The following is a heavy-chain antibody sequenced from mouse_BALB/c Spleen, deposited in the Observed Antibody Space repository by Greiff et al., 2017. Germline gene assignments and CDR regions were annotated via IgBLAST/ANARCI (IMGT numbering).Heavy chain of an antibody. J-gene: IGHJ4*01. D-gene: IGHD2-4*01. V-gene: IGHV14-3*02. CDR3: ARLYYDYDEYAMDY. CDR1: GFNIKDTY. Sequence: VQLQQSGAELVKPGASVKLSCTASGFNIKDTYMHWVKQRPEQGLEWIGRIDPANGNTKYDPKFQGKAPITADTSSNTAYLQLSSLTSEDTAVYYCARLYYDYDEYAMDYWGQGTSVTVSS. CDR2: IDPANGNT.